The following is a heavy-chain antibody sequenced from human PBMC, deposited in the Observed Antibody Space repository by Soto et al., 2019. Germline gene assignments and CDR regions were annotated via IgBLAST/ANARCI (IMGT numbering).Heavy chain of an antibody. CDR1: GGSISRGDYY. Sequence: QVQLQESGPGLVKPSQTLSLTCTVSGGSISRGDYYWSWIRQHPGKGLEWIGYIYYSGSTYYNSSLKSRVTISVDTSKNQFSLKLSSMTAADTAVYYCARDDSSGDAFDIWGQGTMVTVSS. V-gene: IGHV4-31*03. D-gene: IGHD3-22*01. CDR3: ARDDSSGDAFDI. CDR2: IYYSGST. J-gene: IGHJ3*02.